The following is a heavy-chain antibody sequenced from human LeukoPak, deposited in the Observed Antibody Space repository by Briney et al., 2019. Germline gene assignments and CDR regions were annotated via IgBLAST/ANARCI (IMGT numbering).Heavy chain of an antibody. D-gene: IGHD4-23*01. CDR3: ATVSGGGNSINFDY. CDR2: FDPEDGET. J-gene: IGHJ4*02. CDR1: GYTLTELS. Sequence: ASVKVSCKVSGYTLTELSMHWVRQAPGKGLEWMGGFDPEDGETIYAQKFQGRVTMTEDTSTDTAYMELGSLRSEDTAVYYCATVSGGGNSINFDYWGQGTLVTVSS. V-gene: IGHV1-24*01.